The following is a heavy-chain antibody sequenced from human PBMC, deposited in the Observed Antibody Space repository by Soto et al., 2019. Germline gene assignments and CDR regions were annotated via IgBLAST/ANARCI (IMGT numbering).Heavy chain of an antibody. V-gene: IGHV4-34*01. CDR1: GGSCSDFY. D-gene: IGHD2-2*01. CDR3: ARGPRVVWVVPAAQRDVFDI. J-gene: IGHJ3*02. CDR2: INHSGST. Sequence: QVQLQQWGAGLLKPSETLSLTCAVYGGSCSDFYWDFIRQPPGKGLEWIGEINHSGSTIYNPSLKSRVTISVDTSKNQVSLKLRSVSAADTAVYFCARGPRVVWVVPAAQRDVFDIWGQWTVVTVSS.